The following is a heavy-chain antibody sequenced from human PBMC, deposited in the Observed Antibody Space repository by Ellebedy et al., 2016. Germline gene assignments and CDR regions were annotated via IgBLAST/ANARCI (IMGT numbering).Heavy chain of an antibody. CDR3: VRDSGRTAVTNEADT. CDR1: GFTFSTHG. J-gene: IGHJ5*02. CDR2: ISSDGSQK. Sequence: GESLKISXVASGFTFSTHGMHWVRQAPGKGLEWVAVISSDGSQKFYADSVEGRFTISRDNSKNTLYLQMNSLRVEDTAVHYCVRDSGRTAVTNEADTWGQGTLLTVSS. D-gene: IGHD4-17*01. V-gene: IGHV3-30*03.